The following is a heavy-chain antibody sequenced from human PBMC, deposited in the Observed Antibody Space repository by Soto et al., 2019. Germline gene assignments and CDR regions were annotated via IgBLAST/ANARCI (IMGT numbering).Heavy chain of an antibody. CDR1: GFTFSSYA. CDR2: ISSSSSYI. CDR3: ARVFPFDWLFAFDYYYYGMDV. V-gene: IGHV3-21*01. D-gene: IGHD3-9*01. J-gene: IGHJ6*02. Sequence: PGGSLRLSCAASGFTFSSYAMSWVRQALGKGLEWVSSISSSSSYIYYADSVKGRFTISRDNAKNSLYLQMNSLRAEDTAVYYCARVFPFDWLFAFDYYYYGMDVWGQGTTVTVSS.